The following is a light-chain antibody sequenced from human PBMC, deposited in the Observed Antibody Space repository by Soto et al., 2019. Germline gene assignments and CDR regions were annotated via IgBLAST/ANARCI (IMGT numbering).Light chain of an antibody. J-gene: IGLJ1*01. CDR3: AAWDDSLNGRV. Sequence: QSVLTQRPSASGTPGQRVTISCSGSNSNIGSNTVNWYQQLPGTAPKLLIYYDNLRPSVVPDRISGSKSGTSASLAISGLQSDDEADYYCAAWDDSLNGRVFGTGTKLTVL. CDR1: NSNIGSNT. V-gene: IGLV1-44*01. CDR2: YDN.